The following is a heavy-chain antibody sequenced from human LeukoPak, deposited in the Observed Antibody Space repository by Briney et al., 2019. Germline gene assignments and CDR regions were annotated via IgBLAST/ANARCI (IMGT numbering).Heavy chain of an antibody. Sequence: LTXXXSXXXXSXXYXXWXRQPPGXGLEWIGYIYYSGSTNYNPSLKSRVTISVDTSKNQFSLKLSSVTAADTAVYYCAKGDSSSWSFWGQGTLVTVSS. V-gene: IGHV4-59*01. CDR1: XXXXSXXY. CDR2: IYYSGST. CDR3: AKGDSSSWSF. D-gene: IGHD6-13*01. J-gene: IGHJ4*02.